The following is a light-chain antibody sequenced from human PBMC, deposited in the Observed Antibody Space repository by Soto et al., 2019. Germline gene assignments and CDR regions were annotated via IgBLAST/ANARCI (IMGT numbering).Light chain of an antibody. J-gene: IGLJ1*01. CDR2: DVY. V-gene: IGLV2-14*01. CDR3: SSYTTSSSYV. Sequence: QSAPTQPASVSGSPGQSITISCTGTSSDVGGFNYVSWYQQHPGKAPKLLIFDVYSRPSGISNRFSGSKSGNTASLTISGLQAEDEADYYCSSYTTSSSYVFGAGTKLTVL. CDR1: SSDVGGFNY.